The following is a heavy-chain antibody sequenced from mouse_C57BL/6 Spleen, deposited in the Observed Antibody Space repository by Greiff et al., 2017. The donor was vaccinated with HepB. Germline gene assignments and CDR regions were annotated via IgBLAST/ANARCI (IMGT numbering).Heavy chain of an antibody. CDR1: GYTFTSYG. CDR2: IYPRSGNT. J-gene: IGHJ1*03. Sequence: QVQLQQSGAELARPGASVKLSCKASGYTFTSYGISWVKQRTGQGLEWIGEIYPRSGNTYYNEKFKGKATLTADKSSSTAYMELRSLTSEDSAVYFCARDRYYGSNPLTYFDVWGTGTTVTVSS. V-gene: IGHV1-81*01. D-gene: IGHD1-1*01. CDR3: ARDRYYGSNPLTYFDV.